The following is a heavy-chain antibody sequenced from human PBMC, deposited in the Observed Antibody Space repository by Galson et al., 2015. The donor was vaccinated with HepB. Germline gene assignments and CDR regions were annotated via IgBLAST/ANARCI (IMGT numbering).Heavy chain of an antibody. CDR1: GFTFSSYA. CDR3: AKEVWDLLEESVGPDV. CDR2: ISGSAGST. D-gene: IGHD1-26*01. Sequence: SLRLSCAASGFTFSSYAMSWVRQAPGKGLEWVSGISGSAGSTYYPDSVKGRSSISRDNSKNTVYLQMNSLRVEDTAIYYCAKEVWDLLEESVGPDVWGQGTTVTVSS. J-gene: IGHJ6*02. V-gene: IGHV3-23*01.